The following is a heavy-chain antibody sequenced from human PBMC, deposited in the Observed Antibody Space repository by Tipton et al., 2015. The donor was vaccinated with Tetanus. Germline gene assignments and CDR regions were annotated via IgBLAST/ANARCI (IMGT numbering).Heavy chain of an antibody. CDR1: GGSISTYY. CDR3: ARIGWPENNKPGFDI. V-gene: IGHV4-59*13. Sequence: LRLSRIVPGGSISTYYWSWIRQRPGRGLEWVGYVHYTGKDNYNPSLRSRVTLSVDTSKNQFSLQMSSVTAADTAVYYCARIGWPENNKPGFDIWGQGTMVTVSS. D-gene: IGHD1/OR15-1a*01. J-gene: IGHJ3*02. CDR2: VHYTGKD.